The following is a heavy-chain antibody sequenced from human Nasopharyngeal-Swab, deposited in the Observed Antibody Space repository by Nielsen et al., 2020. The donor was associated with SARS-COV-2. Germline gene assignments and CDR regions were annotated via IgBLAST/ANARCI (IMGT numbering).Heavy chain of an antibody. J-gene: IGHJ6*02. Sequence: GESLKISCAASGFTFSSYSMNWVRQAPGKGLEWVSSISSSSSYIYYADSVKGRFTISRDNAKNSLHLQMNSLRAEDTAVYYCARVGDYGDYYYGMDVWGQGTTVTVSS. V-gene: IGHV3-21*01. CDR2: ISSSSSYI. CDR3: ARVGDYGDYYYGMDV. D-gene: IGHD4-17*01. CDR1: GFTFSSYS.